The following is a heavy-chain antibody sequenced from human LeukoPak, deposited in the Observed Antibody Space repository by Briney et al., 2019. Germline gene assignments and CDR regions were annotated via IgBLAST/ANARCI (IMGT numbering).Heavy chain of an antibody. Sequence: SETLSLTCTVSGYSISSDYYWGWIRQPPGKGLEWIGTIYHSGSTYYNPSLKSRVTISVDRSKNQFSLNLSSVTAADTAVYYCASLNFRAPFYFDYWGQGTLVAVSS. CDR3: ASLNFRAPFYFDY. CDR2: IYHSGST. V-gene: IGHV4-38-2*02. D-gene: IGHD2/OR15-2a*01. CDR1: GYSISSDYY. J-gene: IGHJ4*02.